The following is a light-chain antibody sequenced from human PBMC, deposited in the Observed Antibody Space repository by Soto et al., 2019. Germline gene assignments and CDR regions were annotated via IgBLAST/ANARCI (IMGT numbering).Light chain of an antibody. CDR3: QQYNTYSYT. CDR2: DAS. CDR1: QGIGTW. Sequence: DIQMTQSPSSVSASVGDRVTITCRASQGIGTWLAWYQQKPGKAPKLLIYDASSLESGVPSRFSGSGSGTEFTLTISSLQPDDFATYYCQQYNTYSYTFGQGTRLEIK. J-gene: IGKJ5*01. V-gene: IGKV1-5*01.